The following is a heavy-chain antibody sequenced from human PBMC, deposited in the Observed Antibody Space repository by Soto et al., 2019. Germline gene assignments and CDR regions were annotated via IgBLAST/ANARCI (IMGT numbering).Heavy chain of an antibody. J-gene: IGHJ2*01. CDR2: ISYDGKQT. Sequence: GGSLRLSCAASGFTFYNYATNWVRQAPGKGLEWVAVISYDGKQTYYADSVKGRFTISKDKSKRTLFLQMNSLRVDDTAVYYCARDGWGSNWYFDLWGRGTLVTVSS. CDR1: GFTFYNYA. CDR3: ARDGWGSNWYFDL. V-gene: IGHV3-30*03. D-gene: IGHD3-16*01.